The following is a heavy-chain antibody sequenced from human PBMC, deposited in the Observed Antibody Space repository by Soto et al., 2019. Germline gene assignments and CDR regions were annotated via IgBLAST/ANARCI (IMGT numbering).Heavy chain of an antibody. CDR3: ARDGYDGSGSPYPAY. CDR1: GGSMSEYF. Sequence: SETLSLTCTVSGGSMSEYFWSWIRQSPGKGLEWIGYVYYLGSTDYNPSLKSRVTISVDTAKRQFSLKLSSVAVADTAVYYCARDGYDGSGSPYPAYWGPGAQVTVS. V-gene: IGHV4-59*01. J-gene: IGHJ4*02. D-gene: IGHD3-10*01. CDR2: VYYLGST.